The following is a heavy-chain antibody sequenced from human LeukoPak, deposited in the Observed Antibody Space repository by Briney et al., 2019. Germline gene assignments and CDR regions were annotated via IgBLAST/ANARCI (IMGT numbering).Heavy chain of an antibody. CDR1: GFTFSSYA. J-gene: IGHJ3*02. D-gene: IGHD3-22*01. CDR2: INLDGGST. CDR3: ARAKYFYDSSGYYWSGAFDI. V-gene: IGHV3-74*01. Sequence: GGSLRLSCAASGFTFSSYAMSWGRQAPGEGLVWVSRINLDGGSTTLADSVKGRFTISRDNAKNTVYLQMNSLRGEDTAVYYCARAKYFYDSSGYYWSGAFDIWGQGTMVTVSS.